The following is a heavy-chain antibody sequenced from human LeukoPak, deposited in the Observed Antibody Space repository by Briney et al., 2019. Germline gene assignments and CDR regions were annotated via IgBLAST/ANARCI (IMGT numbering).Heavy chain of an antibody. V-gene: IGHV3-23*01. J-gene: IGHJ6*03. Sequence: GRSLRLSCAASGFTFSSYAMSWVRQAPGKGPEWVSTISIDGGRTYYADSVKGRFTVSRDTSKNTLYLQMNSLRAEDTAVYYCARKGIGSSRYQNMDVWCKGTTVTVSS. CDR3: ARKGIGSSRYQNMDV. D-gene: IGHD6-25*01. CDR1: GFTFSSYA. CDR2: ISIDGGRT.